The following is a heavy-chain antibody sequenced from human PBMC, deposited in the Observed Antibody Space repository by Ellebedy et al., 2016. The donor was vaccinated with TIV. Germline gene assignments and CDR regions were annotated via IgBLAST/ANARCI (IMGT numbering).Heavy chain of an antibody. D-gene: IGHD6-6*01. CDR1: GFTFSSNS. CDR3: ARVGSSSLLRYYGMDV. V-gene: IGHV3-48*02. J-gene: IGHJ6*02. CDR2: ISSSSSTR. Sequence: GESLKISCAASGFTFSSNSMNWVRQAPGKGLEWVSYISSSSSTRYYADSVKGRFTISRDNAKNSLYLQMNSLRDEDTAVYYCARVGSSSLLRYYGMDVWGQGTTVTVSS.